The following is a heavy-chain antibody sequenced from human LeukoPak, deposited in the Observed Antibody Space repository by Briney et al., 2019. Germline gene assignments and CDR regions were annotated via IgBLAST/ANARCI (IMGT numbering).Heavy chain of an antibody. CDR2: IYYSGST. Sequence: SETLSLTCTVSGGSISSSSYYWGWIRQPPGKGLEWIGSIYYSGSTYYNPSLKSRVTISVDTSKNQFSLKLSSVTAADTAVYYCASDLKDKGAFDIWGQGTMVTVSS. V-gene: IGHV4-39*01. CDR3: ASDLKDKGAFDI. CDR1: GGSISSSSYY. J-gene: IGHJ3*02.